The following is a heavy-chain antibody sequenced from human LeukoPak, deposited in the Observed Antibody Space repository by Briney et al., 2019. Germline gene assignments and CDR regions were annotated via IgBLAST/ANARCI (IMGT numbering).Heavy chain of an antibody. CDR1: GGSFSGYY. J-gene: IGHJ6*03. D-gene: IGHD3-10*01. V-gene: IGHV4-34*01. CDR2: INHSGST. CDR3: ARGTPEYGSGSYLFYYYYMDV. Sequence: SETLSLTCAVYGGSFSGYYWSWIRQPPGKGLEWIGEINHSGSTNYNPSLKSRVTISVDTSKNQFSLKLSSVTAADTAVYYCARGTPEYGSGSYLFYYYYMDVWGKGTTVTVSS.